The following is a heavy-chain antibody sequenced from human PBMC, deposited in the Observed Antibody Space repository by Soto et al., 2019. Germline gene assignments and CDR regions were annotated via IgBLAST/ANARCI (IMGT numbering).Heavy chain of an antibody. CDR3: AKENGYSSSWFEFDY. CDR1: GFTFSSYA. CDR2: ISGSGGST. J-gene: IGHJ4*02. V-gene: IGHV3-23*01. D-gene: IGHD6-13*01. Sequence: EVQLLESGGGLVQPGGSLRLSYAASGFTFSSYAMSWVRQAPGKGLEWVSAISGSGGSTYYADSVKGRFTISRDNSKNTLYLKMNSLRAEDTAVYYCAKENGYSSSWFEFDYWGQGTLVTVSS.